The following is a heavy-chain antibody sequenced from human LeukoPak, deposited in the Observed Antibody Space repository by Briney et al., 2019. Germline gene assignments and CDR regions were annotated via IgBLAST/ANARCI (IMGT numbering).Heavy chain of an antibody. V-gene: IGHV3-33*06. D-gene: IGHD1-14*01. Sequence: QPGGSLRLSCAVSGFTFDIAWMNWVRQAPGKGLEWVAVIWYDGSNKYYADSVKGRFTISRDNSKNTLYLQMNSLRAEDTAVYYCAKDRGNHYYYYYYMDVWGKGTTVTVSS. CDR1: GFTFDIAW. CDR2: IWYDGSNK. CDR3: AKDRGNHYYYYYYMDV. J-gene: IGHJ6*03.